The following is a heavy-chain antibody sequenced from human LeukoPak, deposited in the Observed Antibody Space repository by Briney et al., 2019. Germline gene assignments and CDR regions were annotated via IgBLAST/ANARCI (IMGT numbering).Heavy chain of an antibody. V-gene: IGHV3-30*02. Sequence: GGSLRLSCAASGFTFSSYGMHWVRQAPGKGLEWVAFIRYDGSNKYYADSVKGRFTISRDNSKNTLYLQMNSLRAEDTAVYYCAKNFLVLLWFGEENYFDYWGQGTLVTVSS. D-gene: IGHD3-10*01. CDR2: IRYDGSNK. CDR1: GFTFSSYG. J-gene: IGHJ4*02. CDR3: AKNFLVLLWFGEENYFDY.